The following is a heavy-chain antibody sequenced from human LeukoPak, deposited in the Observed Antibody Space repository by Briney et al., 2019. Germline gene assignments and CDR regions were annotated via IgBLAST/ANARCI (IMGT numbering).Heavy chain of an antibody. CDR2: INWNSDTI. D-gene: IGHD2-8*01. V-gene: IGHV3-9*01. CDR1: GFTFQNNA. J-gene: IGHJ4*02. Sequence: PGWSLRLSCLASGFTFQNNAMHWVRHVPGKGLEWVSSINWNSDTIDYADSLKGRFTIFRDNAENSLFLQMHSLRPEDTAVYYCVKEGSDCFNGICRYFDYWGRGSLVTVSS. CDR3: VKEGSDCFNGICRYFDY.